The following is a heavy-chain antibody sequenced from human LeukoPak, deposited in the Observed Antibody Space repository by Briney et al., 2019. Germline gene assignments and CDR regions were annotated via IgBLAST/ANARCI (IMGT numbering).Heavy chain of an antibody. CDR2: IYYSGST. CDR3: VVAAPYNWFDP. CDR1: GGSISSGDYY. V-gene: IGHV4-30-4*01. J-gene: IGHJ5*02. Sequence: ASQALSLTCTVSGGSISSGDYYWSWIRQPPGKGLEWIGYIYYSGSTYYNPSLKSRVTISVDTSKNQFSLKLSSVTAADTAVYYCVVAAPYNWFDPWGQGTLVTVSS. D-gene: IGHD2-15*01.